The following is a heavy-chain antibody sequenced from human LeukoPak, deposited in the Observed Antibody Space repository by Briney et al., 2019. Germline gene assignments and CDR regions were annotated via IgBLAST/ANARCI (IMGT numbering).Heavy chain of an antibody. CDR1: GFTFSSYA. V-gene: IGHV3-23*01. D-gene: IGHD2-2*01. Sequence: PGGSLRLSCAASGFTFSSYAMSWVRQAPGKGLEWVSAISGSGGSTYYADSVKGRFTISRDNSKNTLYLQMNSLRAEDTAVYYCAKDTPGGLVVPAAKYNWFDPWGQGTLVTVSS. CDR2: ISGSGGST. J-gene: IGHJ5*02. CDR3: AKDTPGGLVVPAAKYNWFDP.